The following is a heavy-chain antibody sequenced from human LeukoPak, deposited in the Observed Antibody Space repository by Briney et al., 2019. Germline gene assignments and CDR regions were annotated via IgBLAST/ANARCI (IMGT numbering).Heavy chain of an antibody. CDR3: ARLTRLSTSPDRYYLDY. CDR1: GGSISSYY. Sequence: KPSETLSLTCTVSGGSISSYYWSWIRQPAGKGLEWIGYIYTSGGTNYIPFLKGRVTISIDTSKNQFSLKLSSVTAADSAVYYCARLTRLSTSPDRYYLDYWGQGTLVTVSS. D-gene: IGHD6-6*01. J-gene: IGHJ4*02. V-gene: IGHV4-4*09. CDR2: IYTSGGT.